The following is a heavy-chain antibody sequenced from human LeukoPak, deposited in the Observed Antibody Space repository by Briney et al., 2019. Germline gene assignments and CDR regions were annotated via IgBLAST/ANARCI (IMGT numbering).Heavy chain of an antibody. J-gene: IGHJ4*02. D-gene: IGHD3-10*01. CDR2: IYYSGST. Sequence: SETLSLTCTVSGGSISYYYWSWIRQPPGKGLEWIGNIYYSGSTNHNPSLKSRVTISVDTSKNQLSLKLSSVTAADTAVYYCATASVPNYYGSGSPATLDYWGQGTLVTVSS. CDR3: ATASVPNYYGSGSPATLDY. CDR1: GGSISYYY. V-gene: IGHV4-59*01.